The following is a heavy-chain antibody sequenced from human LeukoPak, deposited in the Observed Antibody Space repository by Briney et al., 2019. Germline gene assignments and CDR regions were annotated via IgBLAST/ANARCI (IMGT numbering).Heavy chain of an antibody. CDR2: INPNSGDT. Sequence: GASVKVSCKASGYTFTDFYVHWVRQAPGQGLEWMGRINPNSGDTNYAQKFQGRVTMTRDTSISTAYMELSRLRSDDTAVYYCARDYCSSTSCLFDNWGQGTLVTVSS. CDR3: ARDYCSSTSCLFDN. CDR1: GYTFTDFY. V-gene: IGHV1-2*06. J-gene: IGHJ4*02. D-gene: IGHD2-2*01.